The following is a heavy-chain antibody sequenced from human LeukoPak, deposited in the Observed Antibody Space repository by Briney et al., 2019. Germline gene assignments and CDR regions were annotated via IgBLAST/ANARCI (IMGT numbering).Heavy chain of an antibody. CDR3: ASFSSSWYRFDY. CDR1: GGSISSSSYY. J-gene: IGHJ4*02. Sequence: SETLSLTCTVSGGSISSSSYYWGWIRQPPGKGLEWIGSIYYSGSTYYNPSLKSRVTISVDTSKNQFSLKLSSVTAADTAVYYCASFSSSWYRFDYWGQGTLVTVFS. CDR2: IYYSGST. V-gene: IGHV4-39*07. D-gene: IGHD6-13*01.